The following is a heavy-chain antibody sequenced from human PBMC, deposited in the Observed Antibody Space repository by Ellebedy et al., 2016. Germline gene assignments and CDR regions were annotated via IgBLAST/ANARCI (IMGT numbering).Heavy chain of an antibody. J-gene: IGHJ4*02. V-gene: IGHV5-51*01. CDR2: IYPGDSDT. D-gene: IGHD1-26*01. Sequence: GESLKISXKASGYGFTTYWIGWVRQMPGKGLEWMGIIYPGDSDTRYSPSFQGQVTISADKSISTAYLQWSSLKASDTAMYYCARSTTAGGSDFDYWGQGTLVTVSS. CDR3: ARSTTAGGSDFDY. CDR1: GYGFTTYW.